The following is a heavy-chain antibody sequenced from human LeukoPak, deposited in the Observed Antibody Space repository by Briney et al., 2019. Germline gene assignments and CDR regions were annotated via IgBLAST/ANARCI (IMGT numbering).Heavy chain of an antibody. D-gene: IGHD4-17*01. V-gene: IGHV6-1*01. J-gene: IGHJ2*01. CDR1: GDSVSSNTAA. Sequence: SQTLSLTCVISGDSVSSNTAAWNWIRQSPSRGLEWLGRTYYRSKWYNDYAVSVKSRITINPDTSKNQFSLQLNSVTPEDTAVYYCARGESHYGDYVYWYFDLWGRGTLVTVSS. CDR3: ARGESHYGDYVYWYFDL. CDR2: TYYRSKWYN.